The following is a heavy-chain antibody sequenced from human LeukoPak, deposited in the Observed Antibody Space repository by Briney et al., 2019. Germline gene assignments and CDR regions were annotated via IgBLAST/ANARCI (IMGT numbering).Heavy chain of an antibody. V-gene: IGHV4-61*08. CDR2: IYYSGST. CDR3: ARGSGWYEGYFDY. D-gene: IGHD6-19*01. Sequence: PSETLSLTCTVSGDSISSGGYFWSRIRQPPGKGLEWIGYIYYSGSTNYNPSLKSRVTISVDTSKNQFSLKLNSVTAADTAVYYCARGSGWYEGYFDYWGQGTLVPVSS. CDR1: GDSISSGGYF. J-gene: IGHJ4*02.